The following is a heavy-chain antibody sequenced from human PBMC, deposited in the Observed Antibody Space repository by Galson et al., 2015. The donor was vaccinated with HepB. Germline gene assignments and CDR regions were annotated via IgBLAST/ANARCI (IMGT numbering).Heavy chain of an antibody. CDR2: INAGNGNT. CDR3: AGAPWYSSGWYGLY. Sequence: SVKVSCKASGYTFTNYAMHWVRQAPGQRLEWMGWINAGNGNTKYSQKFQGRVTITRDTSASTTYMELSSLRSEDTAVYYCAGAPWYSSGWYGLYWGQGTLVTVSS. V-gene: IGHV1-3*01. CDR1: GYTFTNYA. D-gene: IGHD6-19*01. J-gene: IGHJ4*02.